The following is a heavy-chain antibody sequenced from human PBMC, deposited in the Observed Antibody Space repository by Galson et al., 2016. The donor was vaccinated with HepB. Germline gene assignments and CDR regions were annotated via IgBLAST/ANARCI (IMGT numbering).Heavy chain of an antibody. V-gene: IGHV3-74*01. CDR2: IKTDGSIT. D-gene: IGHD3-10*01. CDR3: ARGRRGAISDFFDS. Sequence: SLRLSCAASGFTFSNYWMYWVRQAPGKGLVWVSRIKTDGSITGYADSVKGRFTISRANGKETMYQQMNSLRAEDTALYYCARGRRGAISDFFDSWGQGTLVTVSS. CDR1: GFTFSNYW. J-gene: IGHJ4*02.